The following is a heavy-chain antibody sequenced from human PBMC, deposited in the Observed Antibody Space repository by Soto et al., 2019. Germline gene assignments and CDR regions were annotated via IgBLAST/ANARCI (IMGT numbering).Heavy chain of an antibody. CDR3: ARLPLSGARDAFDI. J-gene: IGHJ3*02. V-gene: IGHV1-18*01. CDR1: GYTFTSYG. Sequence: ASVKVSCKASGYTFTSYGISWVRQAPGQGLEWMGWISAYNGNTNYAQKLQGRATMTTDTSTSTAYMELRSLRSDDTAVYYCARLPLSGARDAFDIWGQGTMVTVSS. D-gene: IGHD2-8*02. CDR2: ISAYNGNT.